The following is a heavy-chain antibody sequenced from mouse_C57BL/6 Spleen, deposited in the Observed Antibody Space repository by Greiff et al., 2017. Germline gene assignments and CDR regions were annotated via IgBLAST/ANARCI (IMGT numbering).Heavy chain of an antibody. CDR2: IDPETGGT. D-gene: IGHD1-1*01. Sequence: LQQSGAELVRPGVSVTLSCKASGYTFTDYEMHWVKQTPVHGLEWIGAIDPETGGTAYNQKFKGKAILTADKSSSTAYMELRSLTSEDSAVYYCTRGDYYGSSLDYWGQGTTLTVSS. V-gene: IGHV1-15*01. CDR3: TRGDYYGSSLDY. J-gene: IGHJ2*01. CDR1: GYTFTDYE.